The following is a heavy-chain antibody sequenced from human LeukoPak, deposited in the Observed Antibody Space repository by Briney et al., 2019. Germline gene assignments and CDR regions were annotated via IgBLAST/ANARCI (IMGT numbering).Heavy chain of an antibody. V-gene: IGHV2-5*02. J-gene: IGHJ4*02. CDR1: GFSLYSSGVG. CDR3: AHRRPGHLTGWDNSYFDN. D-gene: IGHD1/OR15-1a*01. CDR2: IYWDDDK. Sequence: SGPTLVIPTQTLTLTCTFSGFSLYSSGVGVGWIRQPPGRALEWLAVIYWDDDKRYNPSLRSRLTMSKDASRNQVFLVVANMDPVDTATHYCAHRRPGHLTGWDNSYFDNWGPGTLVTVSS.